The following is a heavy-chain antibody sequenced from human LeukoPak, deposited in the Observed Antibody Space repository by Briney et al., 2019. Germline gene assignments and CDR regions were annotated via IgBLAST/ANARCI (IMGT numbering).Heavy chain of an antibody. CDR3: ARHDGSSFIYYIDY. J-gene: IGHJ4*02. V-gene: IGHV3-23*01. Sequence: RGSLRHSCAASGFIVTSWAMSWVRQAPGKGLEWVSTVSNSGYNTWYADSVKGRFTISRDISQNTLHLQMSSLRAEDTALYYCARHDGSSFIYYIDYWGQGTLVTVSS. D-gene: IGHD1-26*01. CDR1: GFIVTSWA. CDR2: VSNSGYNT.